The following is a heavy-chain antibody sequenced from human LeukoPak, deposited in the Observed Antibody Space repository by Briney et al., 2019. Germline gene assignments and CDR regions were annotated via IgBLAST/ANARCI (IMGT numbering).Heavy chain of an antibody. CDR2: ISGSGGST. CDR1: GFTFSSYA. Sequence: GGSLRLSCAASGFTFSSYAMSWVRQAPGKGLEWVSSISGSGGSTYYADSVKGRFTISRDNSKNTLYMQMNSLRAEDTAVYYCAKDSKLLDDYWGQGTLVTVSS. J-gene: IGHJ4*02. V-gene: IGHV3-23*01. CDR3: AKDSKLLDDY.